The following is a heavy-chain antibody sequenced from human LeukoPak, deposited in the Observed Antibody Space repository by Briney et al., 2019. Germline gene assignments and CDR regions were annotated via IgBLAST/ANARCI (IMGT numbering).Heavy chain of an antibody. V-gene: IGHV1-18*01. CDR3: ARDRKSIAARRAIDY. Sequence: ASVKVSCKASGYTFTSYGISRVRQAPGQGLEWMGWISAYNGNTNYAQKLQGRVTMTTDTSTSTAYMELRSLRSDDTAVYYCARDRKSIAARRAIDYWGQGTLVTVSS. CDR2: ISAYNGNT. CDR1: GYTFTSYG. D-gene: IGHD6-6*01. J-gene: IGHJ4*02.